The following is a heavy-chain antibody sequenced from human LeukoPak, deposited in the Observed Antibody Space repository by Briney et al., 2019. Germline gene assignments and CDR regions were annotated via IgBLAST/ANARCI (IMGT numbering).Heavy chain of an antibody. J-gene: IGHJ4*02. CDR3: ARGPVEFDY. D-gene: IGHD1-1*01. V-gene: IGHV4-34*01. Sequence: SETLSLTCAVYGGSFSGYYWSWIRQPPGKGLEWIGEINHSGSTNYNPSLKSRVTISVDTSKNQFSLKLSSVTAADTAVYYCARGPVEFDYWGQGTPVTVSS. CDR1: GGSFSGYY. CDR2: INHSGST.